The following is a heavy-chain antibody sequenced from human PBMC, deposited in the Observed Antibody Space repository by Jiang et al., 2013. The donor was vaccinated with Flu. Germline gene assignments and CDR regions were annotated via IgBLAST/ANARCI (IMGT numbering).Heavy chain of an antibody. D-gene: IGHD3-22*01. J-gene: IGHJ4*02. CDR1: GYTFTSYD. V-gene: IGHV1-8*01. Sequence: VQLVESGAEVKKPGASVKVSCKASGYTFTSYDINWVRQATGQGLEWMGWMNPNSGNTGYAQKFQGRVTMTRNTSISTAYMELSSLRSEDTAVYYCARLYDSSGYYYGYFDYWGQGTLVTVSS. CDR2: MNPNSGNT. CDR3: ARLYDSSGYYYGYFDY.